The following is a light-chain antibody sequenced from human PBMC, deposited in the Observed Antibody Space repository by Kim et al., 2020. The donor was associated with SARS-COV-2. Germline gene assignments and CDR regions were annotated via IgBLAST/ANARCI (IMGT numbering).Light chain of an antibody. V-gene: IGKV3-15*01. CDR2: DAS. Sequence: PGEGATLSCRASQRVSSHLAWYQQKPGQGPRLLIYDASTRATGIPARFSGSGSGTEFTLTISSLQSEDAAVYYCQQYNKWPSEFTFGPGTKVDIK. CDR3: QQYNKWPSEFT. CDR1: QRVSSH. J-gene: IGKJ3*01.